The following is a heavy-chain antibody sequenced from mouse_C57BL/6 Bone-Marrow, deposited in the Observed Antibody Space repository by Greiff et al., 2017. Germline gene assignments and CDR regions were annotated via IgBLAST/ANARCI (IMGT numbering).Heavy chain of an antibody. D-gene: IGHD1-1*01. CDR1: GYTFTSYW. J-gene: IGHJ1*03. Sequence: QVQLQQPGAELVMPGASVKLSCTASGYTFTSYWMHWVKPRPGQGLEWIGEIDPSDSYTNYNQKFKGKSTLTVDKSSSTAYMQLSSLTSEDSAVYYCARSNYYGSSLLYWYFDVWCTGTTVTVSS. V-gene: IGHV1-69*01. CDR2: IDPSDSYT. CDR3: ARSNYYGSSLLYWYFDV.